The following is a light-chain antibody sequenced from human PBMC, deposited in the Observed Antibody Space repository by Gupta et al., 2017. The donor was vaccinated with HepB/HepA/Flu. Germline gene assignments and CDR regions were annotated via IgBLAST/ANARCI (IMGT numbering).Light chain of an antibody. Sequence: TVVTQEPSFSVSPGQTVTLTCGLKSGPVSAPSHPSWYQQTPGQPPRTLIYNTDIRSSGVPDRFSGSIRGNTAALTIAGAQAEDESDYYCVLSMGRGTYVFGPGTRVTVL. CDR2: NTD. CDR1: SGPVSAPSH. CDR3: VLSMGRGTYV. V-gene: IGLV8-61*01. J-gene: IGLJ1*01.